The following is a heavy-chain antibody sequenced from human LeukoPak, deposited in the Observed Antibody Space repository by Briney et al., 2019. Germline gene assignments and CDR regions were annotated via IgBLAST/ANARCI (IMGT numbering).Heavy chain of an antibody. J-gene: IGHJ5*02. CDR1: GRSISTYY. V-gene: IGHV4-59*01. Sequence: SETLSLTCSVAGRSISTYYWNWIRQTPGKGLEWIGHISNGNTEYNPSLKRRVTISVDTSKNQISLKFTSVTAADTAVYYCARDKAHSYGRYFAPWGQGALVTVSS. CDR2: ISNGNT. D-gene: IGHD5-18*01. CDR3: ARDKAHSYGRYFAP.